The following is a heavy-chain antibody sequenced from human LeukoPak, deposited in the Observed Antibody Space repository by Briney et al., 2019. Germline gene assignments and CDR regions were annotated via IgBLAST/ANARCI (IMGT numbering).Heavy chain of an antibody. J-gene: IGHJ6*02. CDR1: GFTFSSYW. V-gene: IGHV3-7*03. CDR3: ARNNGMDV. Sequence: GGSLRLSCAASGFTFSSYWMSWVRQAPGRGPEWVANVNRDGSETYYLDSVKGRFTISKDNAKNSLYLQMNSLRAEDTALYHCARNNGMDVWGQGTTVIVSS. CDR2: VNRDGSET.